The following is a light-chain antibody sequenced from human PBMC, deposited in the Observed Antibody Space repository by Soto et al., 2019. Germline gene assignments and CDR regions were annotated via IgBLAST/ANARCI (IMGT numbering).Light chain of an antibody. V-gene: IGKV3-11*01. J-gene: IGKJ3*01. Sequence: ENVLTQSPFTLSLSPGERATLSCRAIQSISVYLAWYQQKPGQAPRLLIYDGSNRATGIPARFSGSGSGTDFTLTISSLEPEDFAVYYCQQRSNWPSFTFGPGTKVDIK. CDR1: QSISVY. CDR3: QQRSNWPSFT. CDR2: DGS.